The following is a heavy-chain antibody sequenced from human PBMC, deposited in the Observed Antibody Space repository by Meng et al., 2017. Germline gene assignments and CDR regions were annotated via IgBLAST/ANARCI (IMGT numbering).Heavy chain of an antibody. CDR3: AGIFGELFDWFDP. CDR2: ISWDGGST. D-gene: IGHD3-10*02. V-gene: IGHV3-43D*03. CDR1: GFTFDDYA. J-gene: IGHJ5*02. Sequence: GGSLRLSCAASGFTFDDYAMHWVRQAPGKGLEWVSLISWDGGSTYYADSVKGRFTISRDNSKNSLYLQMNSLRAEDTAVYYCAGIFGELFDWFDPWGQGTLVTVSS.